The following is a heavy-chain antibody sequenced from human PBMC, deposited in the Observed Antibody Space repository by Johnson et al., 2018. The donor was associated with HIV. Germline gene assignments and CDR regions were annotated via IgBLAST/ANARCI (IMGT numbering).Heavy chain of an antibody. J-gene: IGHJ3*02. V-gene: IGHV3-30*04. Sequence: QVQLVESGGGLVQPGGSLRLSCAASGFTFSDYAMHWVRQAPGKGLEWVAVISFDGSNKYYADSLRGRFTISRDNSKNTLYLQMNSLRAEDTAVYYCTTGAFHAYDMWGQGTMVTVSS. D-gene: IGHD1-1*01. CDR2: ISFDGSNK. CDR1: GFTFSDYA. CDR3: TTGAFHAYDM.